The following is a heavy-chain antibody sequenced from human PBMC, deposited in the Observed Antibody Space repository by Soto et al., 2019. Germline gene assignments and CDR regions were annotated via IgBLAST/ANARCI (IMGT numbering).Heavy chain of an antibody. CDR3: LRDDYDILTGLFDL. Sequence: SETLSLTCTVSGGSISSSSYYWGWIRQPPGKGLEWIGSIYYSGSTYYNPSLKSRVTISVDTSKNQFSLKLSSVTAADTAVYYCLRDDYDILTGLFDLWGQGSLVTGSS. J-gene: IGHJ5*02. D-gene: IGHD3-9*01. CDR1: GGSISSSSYY. V-gene: IGHV4-39*02. CDR2: IYYSGST.